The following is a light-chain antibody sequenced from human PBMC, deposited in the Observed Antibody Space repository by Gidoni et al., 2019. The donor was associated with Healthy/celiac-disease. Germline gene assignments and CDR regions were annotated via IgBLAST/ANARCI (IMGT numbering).Light chain of an antibody. CDR1: QSLLHSNGYNY. CDR2: LGS. CDR3: MQALQTPPWT. Sequence: DIVISHSRLSLPVTPGEPASISCRSSQSLLHSNGYNYLDWYLQKPGQSPQLLIYLGSNRASGVPDRFSGSGSGTDFTLKISRVEAEDVGVYYCMQALQTPPWTFGQGTKVEIK. J-gene: IGKJ1*01. V-gene: IGKV2-28*01.